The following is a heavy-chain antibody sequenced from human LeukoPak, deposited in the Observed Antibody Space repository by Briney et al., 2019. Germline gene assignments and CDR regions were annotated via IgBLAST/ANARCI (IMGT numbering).Heavy chain of an antibody. CDR2: IYYSGST. D-gene: IGHD2-21*02. J-gene: IGHJ3*02. Sequence: SETQSLTCPISGGSISSYYWSWIRQPPGKGLEWIGYIYYSGSTNYNPSLKSRVTISVDTSKNQFSLKLSSVTAADTAVYYCARLAVCGGDCFAFDIWGQGTMVTVSS. V-gene: IGHV4-59*01. CDR3: ARLAVCGGDCFAFDI. CDR1: GGSISSYY.